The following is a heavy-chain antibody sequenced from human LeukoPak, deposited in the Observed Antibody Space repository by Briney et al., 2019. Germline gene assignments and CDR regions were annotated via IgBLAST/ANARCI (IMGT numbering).Heavy chain of an antibody. D-gene: IGHD2-21*02. Sequence: ASVKVSCTASGYIFIGYYMLWARQAPGQGLEWMGWVNPNTGDTQYAQKFQGRVTVTRDTSISTTYMELSRLTSDDTAVYYCARDRGDCGDDCYAFDYWGQGTLVTVSS. CDR3: ARDRGDCGDDCYAFDY. CDR2: VNPNTGDT. CDR1: GYIFIGYY. V-gene: IGHV1-2*02. J-gene: IGHJ4*02.